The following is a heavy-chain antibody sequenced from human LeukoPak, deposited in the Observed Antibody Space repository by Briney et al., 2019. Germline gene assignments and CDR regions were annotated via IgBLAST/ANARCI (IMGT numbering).Heavy chain of an antibody. J-gene: IGHJ5*02. CDR3: ATTYIYNGIPGWFDP. D-gene: IGHD1-14*01. CDR2: IRDSGVVT. Sequence: PGGSLRLSCVASGPTFTTRAMRWVRQIPGKGLEWVSSIRDSGVVTHYADSVQGRFTISRDNSKNTLYLHMDNLRVADTAVYYCATTYIYNGIPGWFDPWGQGTQVTVSS. CDR1: GPTFTTRA. V-gene: IGHV3-23*01.